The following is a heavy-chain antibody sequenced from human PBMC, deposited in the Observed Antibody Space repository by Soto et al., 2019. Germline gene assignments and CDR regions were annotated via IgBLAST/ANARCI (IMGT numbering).Heavy chain of an antibody. CDR3: ARLGILEWLSNPTGLDP. V-gene: IGHV3-30*03. Sequence: GGSLRLSCVGSGFTFSSYGMHWVRQAPGKGLECVAVISDTGSSHYYAASVEGRFTISRENSKNTLSLHMDRLRVEDTAVYYCARLGILEWLSNPTGLDPWGQGXLVTVYS. CDR1: GFTFSSYG. D-gene: IGHD3-3*01. CDR2: ISDTGSSH. J-gene: IGHJ5*02.